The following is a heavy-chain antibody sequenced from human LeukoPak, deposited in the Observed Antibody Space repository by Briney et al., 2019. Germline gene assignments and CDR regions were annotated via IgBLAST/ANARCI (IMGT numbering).Heavy chain of an antibody. J-gene: IGHJ4*02. CDR3: AKVVDYYGSGSYYKGFDY. V-gene: IGHV3-23*01. CDR2: ISGSGGST. Sequence: GGSLRLSCAASGFTFSSYAMSWVRQAPGKGLEWVSAISGSGGSTYYADSVKGRFTISRDNSKNTLFLQMNSLRAEDTAVYYCAKVVDYYGSGSYYKGFDYWGQGTLVTVSS. D-gene: IGHD3-10*01. CDR1: GFTFSSYA.